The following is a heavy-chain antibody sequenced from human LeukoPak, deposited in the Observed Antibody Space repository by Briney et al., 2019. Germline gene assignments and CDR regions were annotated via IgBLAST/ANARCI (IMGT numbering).Heavy chain of an antibody. Sequence: GRSLRLSCAASGFTFDDYAMHWVRQAPGKGLEWVSGISWNSGSIGYADSVKGRFTISRDNAKNSLYLQMNSLRAEDTALYYCATIAAALDAFDIWGQGTMVTVSS. V-gene: IGHV3-9*01. CDR2: ISWNSGSI. CDR1: GFTFDDYA. J-gene: IGHJ3*02. CDR3: ATIAAALDAFDI. D-gene: IGHD6-13*01.